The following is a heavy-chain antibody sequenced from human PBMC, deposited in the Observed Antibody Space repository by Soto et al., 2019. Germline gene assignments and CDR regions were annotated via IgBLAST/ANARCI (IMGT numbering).Heavy chain of an antibody. CDR2: ISYDSTKT. D-gene: IGHD1-26*01. V-gene: IGHV3-30*03. CDR3: ARTRSAWSDFHYYSLDV. CDR1: GFTFSNYA. Sequence: PGGSLRLSCAASGFTFSNYAMHWVRQCPGNGLEWVAFISYDSTKTYYADSVKGRFTISRDNSNSALYVQMNSLTGEDTAVYYCARTRSAWSDFHYYSLDVWGQGTTVTVSS. J-gene: IGHJ6*02.